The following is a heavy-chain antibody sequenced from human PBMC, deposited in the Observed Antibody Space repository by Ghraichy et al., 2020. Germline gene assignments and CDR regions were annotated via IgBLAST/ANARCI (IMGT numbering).Heavy chain of an antibody. CDR1: GSTFTAYY. CDR2: IDPNSGGT. D-gene: IGHD3-10*01. V-gene: IGHV1-2*06. J-gene: IGHJ6*02. CDR3: ARDFFSSITSPNYYYGMDV. Sequence: APVKVSCKASGSTFTAYYIHWVRQAPGQGLEWMGRIDPNSGGTKYVEKFQGRVTMTRDTSTSTAYMEVSRLRSDDTAVYYCARDFFSSITSPNYYYGMDVWGQGTTVTVS.